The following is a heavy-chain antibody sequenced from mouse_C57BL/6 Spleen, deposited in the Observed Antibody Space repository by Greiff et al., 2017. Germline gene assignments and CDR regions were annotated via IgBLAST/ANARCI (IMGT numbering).Heavy chain of an antibody. CDR3: ARDYGSKRGYFDY. J-gene: IGHJ2*01. Sequence: DVQLQQSGPELVKPGDSVKISCKASGYSFTGYFMNWVMQSHGKSLEWIGRINPYNGDTFYNQKFKGKATLTVDKSSSTAHMELRSLTSEDSAVYYCARDYGSKRGYFDYWGQGTTLTVSS. V-gene: IGHV1-20*01. CDR2: INPYNGDT. CDR1: GYSFTGYF. D-gene: IGHD1-1*01.